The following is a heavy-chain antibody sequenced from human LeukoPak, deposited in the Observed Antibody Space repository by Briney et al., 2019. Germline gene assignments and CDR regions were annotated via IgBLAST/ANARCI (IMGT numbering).Heavy chain of an antibody. CDR1: GFTFSAFW. D-gene: IGHD3-22*01. CDR2: INSDDSRT. Sequence: GGSLRLSCAASGFTFSAFWMHWVRQAPGKGLVWVSRINSDDSRTTYADSVKGRFTISRDNAKNTLYLQMNGLRAEDSAVYYCATDRERDPSVYYLVGGQGTLITVSS. J-gene: IGHJ4*02. V-gene: IGHV3-74*01. CDR3: ATDRERDPSVYYLV.